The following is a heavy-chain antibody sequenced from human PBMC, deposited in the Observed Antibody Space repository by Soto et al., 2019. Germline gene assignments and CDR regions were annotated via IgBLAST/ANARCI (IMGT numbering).Heavy chain of an antibody. D-gene: IGHD2-2*01. J-gene: IGHJ4*02. CDR1: GFSVSTSH. V-gene: IGHV3-66*01. CDR3: AGDDWGPAHF. CDR2: IYSGGAT. Sequence: GGSLRLSCAAAGFSVSTSHISWVRQAPGKGLEWVSVIYSGGATHYAVSVKGRLIISRDNAKNSLYLQMTSLRVEDTAVYYCAGDDWGPAHFRGQGTLVTVSS.